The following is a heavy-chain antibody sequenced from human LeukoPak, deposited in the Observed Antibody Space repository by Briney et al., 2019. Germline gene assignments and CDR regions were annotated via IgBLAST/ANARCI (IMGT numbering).Heavy chain of an antibody. CDR3: ARDANYGDYGDAFDI. J-gene: IGHJ3*02. V-gene: IGHV1-2*06. CDR2: TNPNSGGT. Sequence: ASVKVSCKASGYTFTGYYMHWVRQAPGQGLEWMGRTNPNSGGTNYAQKFQGRVTMTRDTSISTAYMELSRLRSDDTAVYYCARDANYGDYGDAFDIWGQGTMVTVSS. CDR1: GYTFTGYY. D-gene: IGHD4-17*01.